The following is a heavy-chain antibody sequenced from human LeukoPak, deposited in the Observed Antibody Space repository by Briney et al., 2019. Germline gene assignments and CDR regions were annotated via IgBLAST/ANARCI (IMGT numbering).Heavy chain of an antibody. Sequence: GGSLRLSCAASGFTFSSFDMNWVRQAPGKGLEWISYISSSGSTIYYADSVKGRFTISRNNARNSLYLQMNSLRAEDTAVYYCATQGRSTKLGIWGEGNMVTVSS. J-gene: IGHJ3*02. CDR3: ATQGRSTKLGI. D-gene: IGHD2-2*01. V-gene: IGHV3-48*03. CDR1: GFTFSSFD. CDR2: ISSSGSTI.